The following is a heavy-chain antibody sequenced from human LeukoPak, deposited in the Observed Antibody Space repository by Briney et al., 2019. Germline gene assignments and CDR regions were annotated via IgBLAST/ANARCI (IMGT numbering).Heavy chain of an antibody. J-gene: IGHJ5*02. CDR1: GGSISSNNYY. CDR3: ARIPIAAAGTVVDP. CDR2: IYYSGST. Sequence: PSETLSLTCTVSGGSISSNNYYWGWIRQPPGKGLEWIGSIYYSGSTYYNPSLKSRVTISVDTSKNQFSLKLSSVTAADTAVYYCARIPIAAAGTVVDPWGQGTLVTVSS. V-gene: IGHV4-39*07. D-gene: IGHD6-13*01.